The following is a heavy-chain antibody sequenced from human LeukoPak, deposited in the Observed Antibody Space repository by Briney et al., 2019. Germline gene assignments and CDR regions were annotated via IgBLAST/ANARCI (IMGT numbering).Heavy chain of an antibody. CDR3: ARDRNNWFDP. CDR2: ISAYNGNT. CDR1: GYAFTSYG. Sequence: ASVKVSCTASGYAFTSYGISWVRQAPGQGLEWMGWISAYNGNTNYAQKLQGRVTMTTDTSTSTAYMELRSLRSDNTAVYYCARDRNNWFDPWGQGTLVTVSS. J-gene: IGHJ5*02. V-gene: IGHV1-18*01.